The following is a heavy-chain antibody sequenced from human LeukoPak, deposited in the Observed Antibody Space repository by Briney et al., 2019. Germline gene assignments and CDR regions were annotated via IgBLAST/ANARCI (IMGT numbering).Heavy chain of an antibody. CDR2: MKQDGSEI. Sequence: PGGSLRLSCEASGFTFSSYWMSWVRQAPGKGLEWVANMKQDGSEIYYVGSVRGRFTISRDNAKNSLYLQMNSLRAEDTAVYYCARDLGGGMDVWGQGTTVTVSS. D-gene: IGHD3-3*01. J-gene: IGHJ6*02. CDR1: GFTFSSYW. CDR3: ARDLGGGMDV. V-gene: IGHV3-7*01.